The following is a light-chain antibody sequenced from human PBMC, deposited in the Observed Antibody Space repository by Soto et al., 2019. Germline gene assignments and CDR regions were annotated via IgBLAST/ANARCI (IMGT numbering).Light chain of an antibody. CDR1: QSVSSSY. CDR3: QQYGSSPYT. J-gene: IGKJ2*01. V-gene: IGKV3-20*01. CDR2: GAS. Sequence: EIVLTQSPGTLSLSPGERATLSCRASQSVSSSYLAWYQQEPGQAPRLLIYGASSRATGIPDRFGGSGSGTDFTLTISRLEPEDFAVYYCQQYGSSPYTFGQGTKLEIK.